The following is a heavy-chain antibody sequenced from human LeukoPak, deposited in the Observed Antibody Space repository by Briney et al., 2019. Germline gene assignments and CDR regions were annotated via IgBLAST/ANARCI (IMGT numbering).Heavy chain of an antibody. V-gene: IGHV4-59*01. CDR2: IYYSGST. CDR1: GGSISSYY. D-gene: IGHD6-13*01. CDR3: ARKGSSTWYTYWFDP. J-gene: IGHJ5*02. Sequence: SETLSLTCTVSGGSISSYYWSWIRQPPGKGLEWIGYIYYSGSTNYKPSLKSRVTISVDTSKNQFSLKLSSVTAADTAVYYCARKGSSTWYTYWFDPWGQGTLVTVSS.